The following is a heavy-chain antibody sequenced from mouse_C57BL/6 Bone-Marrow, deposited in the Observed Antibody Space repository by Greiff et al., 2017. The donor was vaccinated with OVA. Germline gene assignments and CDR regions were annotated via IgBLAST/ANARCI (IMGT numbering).Heavy chain of an antibody. CDR3: AIMPDYDVGGYAMDY. Sequence: EVQLQQSGPVLVKPGASVKMSCKASGYTFTDYYMNWVKQSHGKSLEWIGVINPYNGGTSYNQKFKGKDTLTVDKSSSTAYMELNSLTSEDSAVYYCAIMPDYDVGGYAMDYWGQGTSVTVSS. V-gene: IGHV1-19*01. CDR2: INPYNGGT. J-gene: IGHJ4*01. D-gene: IGHD2-4*01. CDR1: GYTFTDYY.